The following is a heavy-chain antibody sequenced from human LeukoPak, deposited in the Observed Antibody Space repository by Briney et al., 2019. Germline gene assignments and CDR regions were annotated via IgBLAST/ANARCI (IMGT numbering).Heavy chain of an antibody. CDR1: GGSISGSSYY. CDR3: ARQELGSYYYYGMDV. J-gene: IGHJ6*02. Sequence: SETLSLTCTVSGGSISGSSYYWGWIRQPPGKGLEWIGSIYYSGSTYYNPSLKSRVTISVDTSKNQFSLKLSSVTAADTAVYYCARQELGSYYYYGMDVWGQGTTVTVSS. CDR2: IYYSGST. D-gene: IGHD7-27*01. V-gene: IGHV4-39*01.